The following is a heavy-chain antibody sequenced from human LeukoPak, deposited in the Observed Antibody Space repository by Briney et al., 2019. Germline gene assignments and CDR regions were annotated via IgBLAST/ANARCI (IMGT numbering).Heavy chain of an antibody. Sequence: GGSLRLSCAASGFTFSSYAMSWVRQAPGKGMEWVSAISGSGGSTYYADSVKGRFTISRDNSKNTLYLQMNSLRAEDTAVYYCAEARYSGSSEDYWGQGTLVTVSS. V-gene: IGHV3-23*01. CDR1: GFTFSSYA. D-gene: IGHD1-26*01. CDR3: AEARYSGSSEDY. CDR2: ISGSGGST. J-gene: IGHJ4*02.